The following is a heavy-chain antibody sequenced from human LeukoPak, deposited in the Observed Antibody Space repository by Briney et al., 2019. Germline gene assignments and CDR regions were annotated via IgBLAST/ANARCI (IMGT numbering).Heavy chain of an antibody. CDR1: GFTFSDYY. J-gene: IGHJ4*02. CDR2: ISSSGSTI. Sequence: GGSLRLSCAASGFTFSDYYMSWIRQAPGKGLEWVSYISSSGSTIYYADSVKGRFTISRDNAKNSLYLQMNSLRAEDTAVYYCAKDILRWLQKPPFDYWGQGTLVTVSS. V-gene: IGHV3-11*01. CDR3: AKDILRWLQKPPFDY. D-gene: IGHD5-24*01.